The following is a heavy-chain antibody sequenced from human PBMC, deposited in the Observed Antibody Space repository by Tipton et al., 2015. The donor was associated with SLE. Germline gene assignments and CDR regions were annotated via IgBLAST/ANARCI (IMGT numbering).Heavy chain of an antibody. CDR3: ARLTPLSGWYYFDY. V-gene: IGHV4-59*01. Sequence: LRLSCTVPGGSISSYYWSWIRQSPGKGMEWIGYVYYTGNTNYNPSLKSRVTISGDTSTNQFSLKLTSVSAADTAVYYCARLTPLSGWYYFDYWGQGTLVTVSS. D-gene: IGHD3-9*01. CDR1: GGSISSYY. CDR2: VYYTGNT. J-gene: IGHJ4*02.